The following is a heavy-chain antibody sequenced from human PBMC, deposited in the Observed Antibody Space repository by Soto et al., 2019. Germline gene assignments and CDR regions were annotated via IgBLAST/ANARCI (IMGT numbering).Heavy chain of an antibody. V-gene: IGHV1-18*01. D-gene: IGHD5-12*01. J-gene: IGHJ3*02. CDR3: ARDGKKRRGWINSFVI. CDR1: GYTFTSYG. CDR2: ISAYNGNT. Sequence: GASVKVSCKASGYTFTSYGISWVRQAPGQGLEWMGWISAYNGNTNYAQKLQGRVTMTTDTSTSTAYMELRSLRSDDTAVYYCARDGKKRRGWINSFVICGQGTMVPVSS.